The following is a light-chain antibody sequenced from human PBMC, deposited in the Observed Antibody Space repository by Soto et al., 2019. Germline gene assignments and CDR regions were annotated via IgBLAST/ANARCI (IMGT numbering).Light chain of an antibody. CDR2: YDS. CDR3: QVWDSSSDPVV. CDR1: NIGSKS. Sequence: SSELTQPPSVSGAPGKTARITCGGNNIGSKSVHWYQQKPGQAPVLVIYYDSDRPSGIPERFSGSNSGNTATLTISRVEAGDEADYYCQVWDSSSDPVVFGGGTKLTVL. J-gene: IGLJ2*01. V-gene: IGLV3-21*04.